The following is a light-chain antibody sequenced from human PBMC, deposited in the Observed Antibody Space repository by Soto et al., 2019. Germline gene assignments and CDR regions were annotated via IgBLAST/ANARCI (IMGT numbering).Light chain of an antibody. CDR2: GAS. CDR3: QQYDNLPPT. J-gene: IGKJ3*01. V-gene: IGKV3-15*01. Sequence: EIEMTQSPATLSLSPGERATLYCWASQSVSSNLAWYQQKPGQAPRLLIYGASTRVTGVPARFSGSGSGTEFILIISSLQSEDFAVYFCQQYDNLPPTFGPGTKVDIK. CDR1: QSVSSN.